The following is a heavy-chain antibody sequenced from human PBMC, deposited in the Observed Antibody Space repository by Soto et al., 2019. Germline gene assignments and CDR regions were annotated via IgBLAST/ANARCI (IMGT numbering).Heavy chain of an antibody. D-gene: IGHD2-2*01. CDR2: IWYDGSNK. CDR1: GFTFSSYG. Sequence: GGSLRLSCAASGFTFSSYGMHWVRQAPGKGLEWVAVIWYDGSNKYYADSVKGRFTISRDNSKNTLYLQMNSLRAEDTAVYYCARDRVPAGSNWFDPWGQGTLVTVSS. V-gene: IGHV3-33*01. J-gene: IGHJ5*02. CDR3: ARDRVPAGSNWFDP.